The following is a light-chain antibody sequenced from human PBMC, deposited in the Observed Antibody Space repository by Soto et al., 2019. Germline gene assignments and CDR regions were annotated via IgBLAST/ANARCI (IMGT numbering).Light chain of an antibody. J-gene: IGKJ1*01. Sequence: EIVLTLSPRTLSLSPGERATLSCRASQSVSSSSLAWYQQKRGQAPRLLIHDASSRATGIPDRFSGSGSGTDFTLTISRLEPEDFAVYYCQQYGGSPRTFGQGTKVDIK. V-gene: IGKV3-20*01. CDR2: DAS. CDR1: QSVSSSS. CDR3: QQYGGSPRT.